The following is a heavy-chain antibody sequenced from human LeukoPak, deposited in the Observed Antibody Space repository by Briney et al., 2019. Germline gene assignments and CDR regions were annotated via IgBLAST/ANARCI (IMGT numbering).Heavy chain of an antibody. D-gene: IGHD5-18*01. CDR2: ISYDGSEK. CDR1: GFTFSSYG. V-gene: IGHV3-30*03. Sequence: GRSLRLSCAASGFTFSSYGMHWVRQAPGKGLEWVAVISYDGSEKYYVDSVKGRFTISRDNAKNSLYLQMNSLRAEDTAVYYCARRGYSYGYGFYFDYWGQGTLVTVSS. CDR3: ARRGYSYGYGFYFDY. J-gene: IGHJ4*02.